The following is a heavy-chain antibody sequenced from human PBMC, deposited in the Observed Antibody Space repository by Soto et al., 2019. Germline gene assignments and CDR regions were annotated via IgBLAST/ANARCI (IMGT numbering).Heavy chain of an antibody. CDR1: GDSVSSNSAA. V-gene: IGHV6-1*01. J-gene: IGHJ6*03. Sequence: SPTLSLTCAISGDSVSSNSAAWNWIRQSPSRGLEWLGRTYYRSKWYNEYAVSVKSRITINPDTSKNQFSLQLNSVTPEDTAVYYCASGPRGSSSSEVYYYYYYMDVWGKGTTVTVSS. CDR3: ASGPRGSSSSEVYYYYYYMDV. D-gene: IGHD6-6*01. CDR2: TYYRSKWYN.